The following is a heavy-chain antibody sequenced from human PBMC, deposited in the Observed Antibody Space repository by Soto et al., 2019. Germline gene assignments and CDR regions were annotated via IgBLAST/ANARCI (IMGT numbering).Heavy chain of an antibody. CDR3: ARVLRSGSSGYAFDI. CDR1: GFTFRNYG. CDR2: LYSGGSS. Sequence: PGESLKISCAASGFTFRNYGMNWVRQAPGKGLEWVSLLYSGGSSYYADSVKGRFTISRDISKNTLSLQMDSLRAEDTAVYFCARVLRSGSSGYAFDIWGQGTMVTVSS. J-gene: IGHJ3*02. V-gene: IGHV3-66*01. D-gene: IGHD1-26*01.